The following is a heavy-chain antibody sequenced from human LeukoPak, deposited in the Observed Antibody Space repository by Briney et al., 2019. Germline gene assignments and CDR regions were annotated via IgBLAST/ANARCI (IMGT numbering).Heavy chain of an antibody. D-gene: IGHD3-16*01. V-gene: IGHV4-39*07. CDR3: ASLYGHGP. J-gene: IGHJ5*02. Sequence: PSETLSLTCTVSGDSISSGDYYWSWIRQPPGKGLEWIGEINHSGSTNYNPSLKSRVTISVDTSKNQFSLKLSSVTAADTAVYYCASLYGHGPWGQGTLVTVSS. CDR2: INHSGST. CDR1: GDSISSGDYY.